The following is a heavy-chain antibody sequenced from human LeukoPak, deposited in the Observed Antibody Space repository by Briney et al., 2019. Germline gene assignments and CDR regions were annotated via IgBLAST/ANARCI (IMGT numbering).Heavy chain of an antibody. Sequence: SETLSLTCTVSGGSIGSSSYYWGWIRQPPGKGLEWIGSIYHSGSTYYNPSLKSRVTISVDTSKNQFSLKLSSVTAADTAVYYCARKRVGATIDPWGQGTLVTVSS. J-gene: IGHJ5*02. CDR1: GGSIGSSSYY. CDR2: IYHSGST. V-gene: IGHV4-39*07. CDR3: ARKRVGATIDP. D-gene: IGHD1-26*01.